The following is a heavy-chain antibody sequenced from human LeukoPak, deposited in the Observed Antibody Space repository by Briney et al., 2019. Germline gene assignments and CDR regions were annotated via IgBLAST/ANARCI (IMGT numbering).Heavy chain of an antibody. CDR2: ISANGGGT. CDR3: AKDWWELLREKSDAFDI. V-gene: IGHV3-23*01. D-gene: IGHD1-26*01. CDR1: GFTFSSYA. Sequence: SGGSLRLSCAASGFTFSSYAMSWVRQAPGKGLEWVSSISANGGGTYYADSVKGRFTISRDNSKNTLYLQMNSLRAEDTAVYYCAKDWWELLREKSDAFDIWGQGTMVTVSS. J-gene: IGHJ3*02.